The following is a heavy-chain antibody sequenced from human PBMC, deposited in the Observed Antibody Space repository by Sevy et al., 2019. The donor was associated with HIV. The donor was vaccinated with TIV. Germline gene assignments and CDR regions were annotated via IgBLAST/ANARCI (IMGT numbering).Heavy chain of an antibody. Sequence: GESLKISCAASGFTFSSYWMSWVRQAPGKGLEWLATINLDGSETFYVDSVKDRFTISRHNPRKSVYLQMTSLSAEDTAVYYCARLFYGSADYWGQGTLVTVSS. CDR2: INLDGSET. J-gene: IGHJ4*02. CDR3: ARLFYGSADY. D-gene: IGHD3-10*01. CDR1: GFTFSSYW. V-gene: IGHV3-7*01.